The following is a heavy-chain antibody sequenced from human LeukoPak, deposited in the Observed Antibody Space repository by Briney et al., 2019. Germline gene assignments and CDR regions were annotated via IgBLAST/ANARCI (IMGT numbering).Heavy chain of an antibody. J-gene: IGHJ4*02. V-gene: IGHV4-59*01. D-gene: IGHD3-9*01. Sequence: SETQSLTCTVSGGSINNYYWNWIRQPPGKGLEWIAYIYYSGSTNYNPSLKSRVTISVDTSKNQFSLKLASVTTADTAVYYCARMPDILTGLDSWGQGTLVTVSS. CDR2: IYYSGST. CDR3: ARMPDILTGLDS. CDR1: GGSINNYY.